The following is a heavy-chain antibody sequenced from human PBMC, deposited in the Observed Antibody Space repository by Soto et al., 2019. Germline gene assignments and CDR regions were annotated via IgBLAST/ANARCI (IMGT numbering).Heavy chain of an antibody. CDR2: ISAYNGNT. V-gene: IGHV1-18*04. CDR3: ARVCPKSMITFGGDNWFDP. J-gene: IGHJ5*02. Sequence: SVKVACNASGYTFTSYGISWVRQAPGQGHDWMGWISAYNGNTNHAQKLQGRVTMTTDTSTSTAYMELRSLRSDDTAVYYCARVCPKSMITFGGDNWFDPWGQGTLVTVSS. D-gene: IGHD3-16*01. CDR1: GYTFTSYG.